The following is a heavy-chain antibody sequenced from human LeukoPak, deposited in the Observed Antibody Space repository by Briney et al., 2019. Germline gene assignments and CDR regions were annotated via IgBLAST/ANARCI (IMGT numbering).Heavy chain of an antibody. CDR2: ISYDGSNK. D-gene: IGHD2-21*02. CDR1: GFTFSSYA. CDR3: ARGGLIVVVTETSEPLDY. V-gene: IGHV3-30*04. Sequence: SGGSLRLSCAASGFTFSSYAMHWVRQAPGKGLEWVAVISYDGSNKYYADSVKGRFTISRDNSKNTLYLQMNSLRAEDTAVYYCARGGLIVVVTETSEPLDYWGQGTLVTVSS. J-gene: IGHJ4*02.